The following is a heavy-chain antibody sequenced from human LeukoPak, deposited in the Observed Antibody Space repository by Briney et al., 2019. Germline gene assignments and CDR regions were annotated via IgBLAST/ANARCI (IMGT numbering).Heavy chain of an antibody. CDR1: GYTFTGYY. CDR3: AREGSGSYTLYNWFDP. Sequence: ASVKVSCKASGYTFTGYYMHWVRQAPGQGLEWMGWINPNSGGTNYAQKFQGRVTKTRDTPISTAYMELSRLRSDDTAVYYCAREGSGSYTLYNWFDPWGQGTLVTVSS. D-gene: IGHD3-10*01. CDR2: INPNSGGT. J-gene: IGHJ5*02. V-gene: IGHV1-2*02.